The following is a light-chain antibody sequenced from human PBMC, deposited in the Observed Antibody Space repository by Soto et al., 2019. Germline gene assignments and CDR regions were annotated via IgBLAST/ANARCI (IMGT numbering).Light chain of an antibody. J-gene: IGKJ4*01. CDR2: GAS. Sequence: IVMTQSPATLSVSPGERTTLSCRTSQSVSSNLAWYQQKPGQAPRLLIYGASTRATGISARFSGSGSGTDFTLTISSLQSEDFAVYYCQQYDNWLTFGGGTKVEIK. V-gene: IGKV3-15*01. CDR1: QSVSSN. CDR3: QQYDNWLT.